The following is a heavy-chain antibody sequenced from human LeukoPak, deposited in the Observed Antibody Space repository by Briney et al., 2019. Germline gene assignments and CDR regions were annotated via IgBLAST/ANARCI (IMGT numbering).Heavy chain of an antibody. CDR3: AKDRTGDYYFDY. V-gene: IGHV1-69*04. D-gene: IGHD4-17*01. CDR2: IIPILGIA. J-gene: IGHJ4*02. Sequence: GASVKVSCKASGGTFSSYAISWVRQAPGQGLEWMGRIIPILGIANYAQKFQGRVTITADKSTSTAYMELSSLRSEDTAVYYCAKDRTGDYYFDYWGQGTLVTVSS. CDR1: GGTFSSYA.